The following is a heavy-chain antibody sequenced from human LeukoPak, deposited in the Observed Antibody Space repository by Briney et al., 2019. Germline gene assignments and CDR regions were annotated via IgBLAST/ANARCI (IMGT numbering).Heavy chain of an antibody. CDR2: INSDGIST. CDR3: ARAGYSSSWYTFDY. V-gene: IGHV3-74*01. D-gene: IGHD6-13*01. CDR1: GCTFSSYW. Sequence: PGGSLRLSCAASGCTFSSYWMHWVRQAPGKGLVWVSRINSDGISTNYADSVKGRFTISRDNAKNTLYLQMNSLRAEDTAVYYCARAGYSSSWYTFDYWGQGTLVTVSS. J-gene: IGHJ4*02.